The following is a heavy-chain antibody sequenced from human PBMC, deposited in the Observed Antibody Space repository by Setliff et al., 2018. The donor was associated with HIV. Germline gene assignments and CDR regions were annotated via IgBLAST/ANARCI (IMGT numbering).Heavy chain of an antibody. CDR1: GFKFGDYA. CDR3: ARDRSNISPGESDN. Sequence: GGSLRLSCRASGFKFGDYAMSWVRQAPGTGLEWVGFIRSKAYGGTTEYAASVKGRFTISRDDSKSLAYLQMNSLKTEDTAVYYCARDRSNISPGESDNWGQGTLVTVSS. D-gene: IGHD3-10*01. CDR2: IRSKAYGGTT. V-gene: IGHV3-49*04. J-gene: IGHJ4*02.